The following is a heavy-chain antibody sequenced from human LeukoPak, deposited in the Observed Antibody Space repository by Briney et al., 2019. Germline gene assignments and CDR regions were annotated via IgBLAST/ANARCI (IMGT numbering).Heavy chain of an antibody. Sequence: SETLSLTCAVYGGSFSGHYWSWIRQPPGKGLEWIGEINHSGSTNYNPPLKSRVTISVDTSKNQFSLKLSSVTAADTAVYYCARGQRYDFWSGSHYYYMDVWGKGTTVTVSS. V-gene: IGHV4-34*01. J-gene: IGHJ6*03. CDR1: GGSFSGHY. D-gene: IGHD3-3*01. CDR3: ARGQRYDFWSGSHYYYMDV. CDR2: INHSGST.